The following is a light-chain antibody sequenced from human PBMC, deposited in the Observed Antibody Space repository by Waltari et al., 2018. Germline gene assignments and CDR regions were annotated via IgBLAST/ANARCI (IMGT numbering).Light chain of an antibody. CDR2: DVN. Sequence: QSALTQPPSASGSPGQSVTISCTGTSGDIGAYNSVNWYRQHPGKVPKLMIYDVNRRPPGVPARFSGSKSGNTASLTVSGLQPEDEAVYYCNSFAGSYTVVFGGGTTLTVL. J-gene: IGLJ2*01. CDR3: NSFAGSYTVV. CDR1: SGDIGAYNS. V-gene: IGLV2-8*01.